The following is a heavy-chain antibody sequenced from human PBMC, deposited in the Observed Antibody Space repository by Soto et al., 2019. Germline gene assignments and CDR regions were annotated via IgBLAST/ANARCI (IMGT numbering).Heavy chain of an antibody. J-gene: IGHJ6*02. CDR1: GGTFSRSG. V-gene: IGHV1-69*18. CDR3: ARSPQPPDTASPYAVDV. CDR2: IVPSVDTT. Sequence: QVQLVQSGTEVKKPGASVKVSCKASGGTFSRSGFHWVRQAPGQGLEWMGTIVPSVDTTNYAQKFQATVTISADQFTSTVYMELRSLRSEDTAVYYCARSPQPPDTASPYAVDVWGQATRLIVPS. D-gene: IGHD5-18*01.